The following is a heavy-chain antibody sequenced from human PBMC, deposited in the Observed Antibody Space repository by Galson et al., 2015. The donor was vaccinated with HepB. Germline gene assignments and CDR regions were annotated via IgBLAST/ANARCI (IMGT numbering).Heavy chain of an antibody. CDR3: ARVPLGYDNWFDP. J-gene: IGHJ5*02. D-gene: IGHD1-1*01. CDR2: ISAYNGNT. Sequence: SVKVSCKASGYTFTSYGISWVRQAPGQGLEWMGWISAYNGNTNYAQKLQGRVTMTTDTSTSTAYMELRSLRSDDTAMYYCARVPLGYDNWFDPWGQGTLVTVSS. V-gene: IGHV1-18*01. CDR1: GYTFTSYG.